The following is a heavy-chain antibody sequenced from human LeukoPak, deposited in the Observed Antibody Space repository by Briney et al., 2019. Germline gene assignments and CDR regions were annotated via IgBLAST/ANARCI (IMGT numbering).Heavy chain of an antibody. CDR1: GGSISSGDYS. CDR3: ARVTVNHEIFWGANWFDP. J-gene: IGHJ5*02. V-gene: IGHV4-30-4*07. Sequence: SETLSLTCAVSGGSISSGDYSWSWIRQPPGKGLEWIGYIYYTGITYYNPSLKSRVTISVDTSKNQFSLKLSSVTAADTAVYYCARVTVNHEIFWGANWFDPWGQGTLVTVSS. CDR2: IYYTGIT. D-gene: IGHD3-9*01.